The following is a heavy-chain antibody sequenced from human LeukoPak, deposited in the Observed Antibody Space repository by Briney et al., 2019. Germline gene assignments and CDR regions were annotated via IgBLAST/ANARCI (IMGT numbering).Heavy chain of an antibody. V-gene: IGHV3-64*01. CDR1: GFTFSTYG. CDR2: ISSNGGTT. Sequence: GGSLRLSCAASGFTFSTYGMHWVRQAPGKGLEYVSAISSNGGTTYYANSVKGRFTISRDNAKNSLYLQMNSLRAEDTAVYYCARDQHEDYFDYWGQGTLVTVSS. J-gene: IGHJ4*02. CDR3: ARDQHEDYFDY.